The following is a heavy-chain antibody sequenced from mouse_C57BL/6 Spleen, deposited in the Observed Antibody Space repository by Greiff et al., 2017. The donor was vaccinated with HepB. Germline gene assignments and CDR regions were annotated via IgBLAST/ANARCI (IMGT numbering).Heavy chain of an antibody. J-gene: IGHJ2*01. Sequence: VQLQQSGAALVKPGASVKLSCKASGYTFTEYTIHWVKQRSGQGLEWIGWFYPGSGSIKYNEKFKDKATLTADKSSSTVYMELSRLTSEDSAVYFCARHGEIYSNYEYYFDYWGQGTTLTVSS. CDR3: ARHGEIYSNYEYYFDY. D-gene: IGHD2-5*01. CDR1: GYTFTEYT. V-gene: IGHV1-62-2*01. CDR2: FYPGSGSI.